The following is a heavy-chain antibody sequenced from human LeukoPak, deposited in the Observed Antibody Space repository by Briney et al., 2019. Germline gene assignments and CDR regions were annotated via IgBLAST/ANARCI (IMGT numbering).Heavy chain of an antibody. Sequence: SETLSLTCAVYGGSFSGYYWSWIRQPPGKGLEWIGEINHSGSTNYNPSLKSRVTISVDTSKNQFSLKLSSVTAADTAVYYCARGRPHCSGGSCYSRPYYYYGMDVWGQGTTVTVSS. V-gene: IGHV4-34*01. CDR2: INHSGST. CDR1: GGSFSGYY. D-gene: IGHD2-15*01. CDR3: ARGRPHCSGGSCYSRPYYYYGMDV. J-gene: IGHJ6*02.